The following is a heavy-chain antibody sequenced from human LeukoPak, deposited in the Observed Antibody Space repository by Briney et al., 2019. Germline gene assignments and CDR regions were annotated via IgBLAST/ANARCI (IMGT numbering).Heavy chain of an antibody. J-gene: IGHJ4*02. CDR2: INSDGSST. Sequence: GGSLKLSCAASGFTFSNYWMHRVRQAPGKGLVWVSRINSDGSSTTSADSVKGRFTISRDNAKNTLYLQMNSLRAEDAAVYYCAKGGATVIDYWGQGTLVTVSS. D-gene: IGHD4-17*01. CDR3: AKGGATVIDY. V-gene: IGHV3-74*01. CDR1: GFTFSNYW.